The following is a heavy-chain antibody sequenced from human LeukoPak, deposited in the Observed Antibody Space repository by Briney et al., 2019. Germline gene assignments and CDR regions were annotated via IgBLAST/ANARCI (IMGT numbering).Heavy chain of an antibody. D-gene: IGHD2-2*01. CDR2: IYYSGST. V-gene: IGHV4-59*01. CDR3: ARAPARSQFDY. Sequence: SETLSLTCTVSGGSISSYYWSWIRQPPGKGLEWIGYIYYSGSTNYNPSLKSRVTISVDTSKNQFSLKLSSVTAADTAVYYCARAPARSQFDYRGQGTLVTVSS. CDR1: GGSISSYY. J-gene: IGHJ4*02.